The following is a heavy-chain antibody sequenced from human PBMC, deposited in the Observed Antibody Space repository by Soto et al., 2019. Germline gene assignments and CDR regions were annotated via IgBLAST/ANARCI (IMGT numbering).Heavy chain of an antibody. CDR2: INHSGST. J-gene: IGHJ4*02. CDR1: GGSFSDYY. V-gene: IGHV4-34*01. Sequence: SETLSLTYAVYGGSFSDYYWSWIRQPPGKGLEWIGEINHSGSTNYNPSLKSRVTISVDTSKNQFSLKLSSVTAADTAVYYCARGPSRPIVVVSAATDYWGQGTLVTVSS. CDR3: ARGPSRPIVVVSAATDY. D-gene: IGHD2-2*01.